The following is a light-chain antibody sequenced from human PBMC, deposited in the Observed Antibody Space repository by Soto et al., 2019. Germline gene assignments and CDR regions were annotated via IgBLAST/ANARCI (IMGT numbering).Light chain of an antibody. Sequence: QSALTQPASVSGSPGQSITISCTGTSSDVGGYNFVSWYQQHPGKAPKLMIYDVTNRPSGVSNRFSGSKSGNTASLTISGLQAEDEADYYCSSYTSSSTYVFGTGTKRTGL. CDR2: DVT. V-gene: IGLV2-14*01. CDR1: SSDVGGYNF. J-gene: IGLJ1*01. CDR3: SSYTSSSTYV.